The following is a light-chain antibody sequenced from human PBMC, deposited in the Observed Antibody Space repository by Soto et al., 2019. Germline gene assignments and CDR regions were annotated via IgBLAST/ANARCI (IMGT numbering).Light chain of an antibody. CDR1: QSVNNN. Sequence: EIVMTQSPATLSVSPGERATLSCRASQSVNNNLAWYQQKPGQAPRLLIYGASARATGIPARFSGSGSGTEVTITISSLQSEDFAVYYCQKCNNWPQTFGGGNKVEIK. CDR3: QKCNNWPQT. V-gene: IGKV3-15*01. J-gene: IGKJ4*01. CDR2: GAS.